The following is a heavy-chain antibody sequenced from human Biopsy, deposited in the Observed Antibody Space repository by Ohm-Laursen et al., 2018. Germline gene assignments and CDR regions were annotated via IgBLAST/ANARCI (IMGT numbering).Heavy chain of an antibody. CDR3: ATELLPPGVGGPWLDS. J-gene: IGHJ5*01. CDR2: ISASSSYI. V-gene: IGHV3-21*06. Sequence: GSLRLSCAASGVTLSGYGMNWVRQAPGKGPEWVSSISASSSYIYYADSVKGRFTVSRGNTKNTLYLQMNSLRAADTAIYFCATELLPPGVGGPWLDSWGQGTPVTVSS. D-gene: IGHD3-10*01. CDR1: GVTLSGYG.